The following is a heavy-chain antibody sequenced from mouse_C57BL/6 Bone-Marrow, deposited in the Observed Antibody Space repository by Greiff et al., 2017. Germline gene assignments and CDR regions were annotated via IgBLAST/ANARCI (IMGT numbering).Heavy chain of an antibody. D-gene: IGHD1-1*01. J-gene: IGHJ3*01. CDR1: GFTFSDYY. V-gene: IGHV5-12*01. CDR3: ARRGYGSSFWFAY. CDR2: ISNGGGST. Sequence: EVMLVESGGGLVHPGGSLKLSCAASGFTFSDYYMYWVRQTPEKRLEWVAYISNGGGSTYYPDTVKGRFTISRDNAKNTLYLQMSRLKSEDTDMYYCARRGYGSSFWFAYWGQGTLVTVSA.